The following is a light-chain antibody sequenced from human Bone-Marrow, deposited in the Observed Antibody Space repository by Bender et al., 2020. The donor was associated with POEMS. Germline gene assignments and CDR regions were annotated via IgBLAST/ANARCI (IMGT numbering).Light chain of an antibody. CDR3: CSYVDSNTVL. Sequence: QSALTQPASVSGSPGQSITISCTGTSSDIGGYNYVSWYQQHPGKAPKLMIYGVTNRPSGVPDRFSGSKSGNTASLTISGLQGEDEADYYCCSYVDSNTVLFGGGTKLTVL. V-gene: IGLV2-14*03. CDR2: GVT. J-gene: IGLJ2*01. CDR1: SSDIGGYNY.